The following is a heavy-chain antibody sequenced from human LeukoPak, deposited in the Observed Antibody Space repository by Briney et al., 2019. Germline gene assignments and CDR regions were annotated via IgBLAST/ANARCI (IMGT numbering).Heavy chain of an antibody. V-gene: IGHV3-74*01. J-gene: IGHJ4*02. CDR2: IASDGSST. CDR1: EFTFSSYW. Sequence: GGSLRLSCTASEFTFSSYWMSWVRQAPGKGLVWVSRIASDGSSTTYADSVKGRFSISRDNAKNTLYLQMNSLRVENTAVYYCARGRPHGNDYWGQGTLVTVSS. CDR3: ARGRPHGNDY. D-gene: IGHD4-23*01.